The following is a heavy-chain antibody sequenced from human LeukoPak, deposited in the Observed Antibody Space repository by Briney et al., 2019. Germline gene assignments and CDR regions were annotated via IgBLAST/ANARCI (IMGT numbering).Heavy chain of an antibody. Sequence: PSETLSLTCAVYGGSFSGYCWSWIRQPPGKGLEWIWEINHSGSTKYNPTLKSRVTISVDTSNNQFSLKLSSVTAANTAVYYCARAPYCSGGSCYPTYYYYYMDVWGKGTTVTVSS. D-gene: IGHD2-15*01. CDR2: INHSGST. CDR1: GGSFSGYC. J-gene: IGHJ6*03. V-gene: IGHV4-34*01. CDR3: ARAPYCSGGSCYPTYYYYYMDV.